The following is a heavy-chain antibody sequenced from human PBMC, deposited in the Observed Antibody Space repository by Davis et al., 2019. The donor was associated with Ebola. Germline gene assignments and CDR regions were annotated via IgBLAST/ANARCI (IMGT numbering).Heavy chain of an antibody. D-gene: IGHD1-26*01. V-gene: IGHV3-15*07. CDR3: ARESGGGIDY. CDR1: GFTFSNAW. Sequence: GESLKISCAASGFTFSNAWMNWVRQAPGKGLEWVGRIKSKTDGGTTDYAAPVKGRFTISRDDSKNTLYLQMNSLKTEDTAVYYCARESGGGIDYWGQGTLVTVSS. J-gene: IGHJ4*02. CDR2: IKSKTDGGTT.